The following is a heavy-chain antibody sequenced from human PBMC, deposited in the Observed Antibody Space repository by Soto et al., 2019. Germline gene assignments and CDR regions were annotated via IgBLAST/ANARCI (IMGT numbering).Heavy chain of an antibody. CDR3: ARDDELSGAVHYYYYGMDV. CDR2: IIPIFGTA. CDR1: GGTFSSYA. V-gene: IGHV1-69*01. D-gene: IGHD3-16*02. Sequence: QVPLVQSGAEVKKPGSSVKVSCKASGGTFSSYAISWVRQAPGQGLEWMGGIIPIFGTANYAQKFQGRVTITADESTSTAYMELSSLRSEDTAVYYCARDDELSGAVHYYYYGMDVWGQGTTVTVSS. J-gene: IGHJ6*02.